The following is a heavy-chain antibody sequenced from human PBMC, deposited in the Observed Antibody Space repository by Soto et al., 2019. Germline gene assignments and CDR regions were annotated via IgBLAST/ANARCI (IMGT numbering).Heavy chain of an antibody. CDR1: GFTFSSYV. CDR3: TPRYCSDGTCYFES. CDR2: ILASGDAT. Sequence: EVQLLESGGGVVQPGGSLRLSCAASGFTFSSYVITWVRQAPGEGLEWVSTILASGDATYHADSVRGRFTISRDNSKSTLYLKMGSLRADDTALYFCTPRYCSDGTCYFESWGQGTLVAVSS. V-gene: IGHV3-23*01. J-gene: IGHJ4*02. D-gene: IGHD2-15*01.